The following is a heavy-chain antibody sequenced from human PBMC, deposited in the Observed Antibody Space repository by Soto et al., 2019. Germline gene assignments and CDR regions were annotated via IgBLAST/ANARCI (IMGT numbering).Heavy chain of an antibody. CDR1: VFTFSIYA. CDR2: ISVNGGST. CDR3: VKSTPPGVWFREFDYYYYGMDV. D-gene: IGHD3-10*01. J-gene: IGHJ6*02. Sequence: WGLLGVASSSSVFTFSIYAMHGVGQAAGKGLAYVSAISVNGGSTYYADAVKGRFTISRDNSKNTLYLQMSSLRAEDTAVYYCVKSTPPGVWFREFDYYYYGMDVWGQGTTVTVSS. V-gene: IGHV3-64D*06.